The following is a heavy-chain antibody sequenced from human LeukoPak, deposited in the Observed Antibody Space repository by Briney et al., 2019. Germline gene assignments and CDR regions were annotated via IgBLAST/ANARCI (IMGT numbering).Heavy chain of an antibody. CDR3: ASSRRWFDP. J-gene: IGHJ5*02. V-gene: IGHV4-34*01. Sequence: SETLSLTCAVYGGSFSGYYWSWIRQPPGKGLEWIGEINHSGSTNYNSSLKSRVTISVDTSKNQFSLKLSSVTAADTAVYYCASSRRWFDPWGQGTLVTVSS. CDR1: GGSFSGYY. CDR2: INHSGST.